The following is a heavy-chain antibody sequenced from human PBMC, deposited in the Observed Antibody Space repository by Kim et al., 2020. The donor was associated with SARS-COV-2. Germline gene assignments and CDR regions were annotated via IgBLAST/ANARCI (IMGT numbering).Heavy chain of an antibody. CDR1: GFTFSSYA. D-gene: IGHD3-22*01. V-gene: IGHV3-30-3*01. J-gene: IGHJ4*02. Sequence: GGSLRLSCAASGFTFSSYAMHWVRQAPGKGLEWVAVISYDGSNKYYADSVKGRFTISRDNSKNTLYLQMNSLRAEDTAVYYCARDIAGYFGPLDYWGQGT. CDR2: ISYDGSNK. CDR3: ARDIAGYFGPLDY.